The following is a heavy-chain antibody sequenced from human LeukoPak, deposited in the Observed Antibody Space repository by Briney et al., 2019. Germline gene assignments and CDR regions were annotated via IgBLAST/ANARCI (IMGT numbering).Heavy chain of an antibody. D-gene: IGHD3-10*01. Sequence: PSETLSLTCTVSSGSISGNDYYWSWIRQPPGKGLEWIGYISSSGSTYYNPSLKSRVTISGDTSKNQFSLKLSSVTAADTAVYYCARMVPYNWFDPWGQGTLVTVSS. CDR2: ISSSGST. V-gene: IGHV4-30-4*08. J-gene: IGHJ5*02. CDR1: SGSISGNDYY. CDR3: ARMVPYNWFDP.